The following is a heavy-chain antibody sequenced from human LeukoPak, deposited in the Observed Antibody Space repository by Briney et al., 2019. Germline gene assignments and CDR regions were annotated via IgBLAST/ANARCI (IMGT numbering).Heavy chain of an antibody. J-gene: IGHJ4*02. D-gene: IGHD3/OR15-3a*01. CDR1: GGTFSSYA. CDR2: IIPIFGTA. Sequence: SVTVSCKASGGTFSSYAISWVRQAPGQGLEWVGGIIPIFGTANYAQKFQGRVTITADESTSTAYMELSSLRSEDTAVYYCARELAYITASGVGRHWGQGTLVTVSS. CDR3: ARELAYITASGVGRH. V-gene: IGHV1-69*01.